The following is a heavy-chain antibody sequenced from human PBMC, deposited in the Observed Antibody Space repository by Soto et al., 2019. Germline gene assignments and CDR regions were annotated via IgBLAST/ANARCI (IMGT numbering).Heavy chain of an antibody. V-gene: IGHV4-59*01. CDR3: ARDVGDGGYYGSGSYYKPNDAFDI. CDR1: GGSISSYY. D-gene: IGHD3-10*01. J-gene: IGHJ3*02. Sequence: PSETLSLTCTVSGGSISSYYWSWIRQPPGKGLEWIGYIYYSGSTNYNPSLKSRVTISVDTSKNQFSLKLSSVTAADTAVYYCARDVGDGGYYGSGSYYKPNDAFDIWGQGTMVTVSS. CDR2: IYYSGST.